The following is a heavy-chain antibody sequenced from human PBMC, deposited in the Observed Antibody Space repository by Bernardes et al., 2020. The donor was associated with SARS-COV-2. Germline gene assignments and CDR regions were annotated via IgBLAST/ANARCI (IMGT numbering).Heavy chain of an antibody. Sequence: GESRKISCKGSGYTFTNYWIGWVRQMPGKGPEWMGITYPGDSDTRYSPSFKGQVTISVDRSTNTVYLQWSSLKASDTATYYCLRRGKQWLAQRDHAVDVWGQGTTVTVSS. CDR2: TYPGDSDT. J-gene: IGHJ6*02. CDR3: LRRGKQWLAQRDHAVDV. CDR1: GYTFTNYW. D-gene: IGHD6-19*01. V-gene: IGHV5-51*01.